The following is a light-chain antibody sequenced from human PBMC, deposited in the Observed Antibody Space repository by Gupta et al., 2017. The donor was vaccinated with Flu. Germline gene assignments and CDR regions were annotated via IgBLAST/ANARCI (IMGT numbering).Light chain of an antibody. V-gene: IGLV2-14*01. CDR3: RSYTSASTGV. CDR2: EVN. J-gene: IGLJ3*02. Sequence: QSSLTQPASVSGSPGQSIPISCTGTSSDVGAYGFVSWYQQHPGKVPKLIIYEVNKRPSGGSHRFSGSVSGNTASLTISGLQVDDEADYYVRSYTSASTGVFGGGTKVTVL. CDR1: SSDVGAYGF.